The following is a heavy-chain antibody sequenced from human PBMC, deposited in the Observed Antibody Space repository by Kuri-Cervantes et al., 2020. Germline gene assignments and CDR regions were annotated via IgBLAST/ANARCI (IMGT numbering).Heavy chain of an antibody. CDR3: ARGENYYGSGD. J-gene: IGHJ4*02. D-gene: IGHD3-10*01. V-gene: IGHV1-18*01. CDR1: GYTFTSYG. CDR2: ISAYNGNT. Sequence: ASVKVSCKASGYTFTSYGISWVRQAPGQGLEWMGWISAYNGNTNYAQKLQGRVTMTRDTSTSTVYMELSSLRSDDTAVYYCARGENYYGSGDWGQGTLVTVSS.